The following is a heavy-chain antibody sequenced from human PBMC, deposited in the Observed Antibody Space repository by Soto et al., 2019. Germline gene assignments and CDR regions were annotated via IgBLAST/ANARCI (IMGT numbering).Heavy chain of an antibody. V-gene: IGHV3-21*01. Sequence: GGSLRLSCAASGFTFSSYSMNWVRQAPGKGLEWVSSISSSSSYIYYADSVKGRFTISRDNAKNSLYLQMNSLRAEDTAVYYCARDMREIGRFLGIAVAGTGLGYWGQGTLVTVSS. CDR1: GFTFSSYS. J-gene: IGHJ4*02. CDR2: ISSSSSYI. CDR3: ARDMREIGRFLGIAVAGTGLGY. D-gene: IGHD6-19*01.